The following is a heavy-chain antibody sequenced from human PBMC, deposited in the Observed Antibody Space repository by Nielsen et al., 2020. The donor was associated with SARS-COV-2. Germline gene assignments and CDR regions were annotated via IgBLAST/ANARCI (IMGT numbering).Heavy chain of an antibody. J-gene: IGHJ4*02. CDR3: AREDYDYVWGSYRSPY. Sequence: GESLKISCAASGFTFDDYGMSWVRQAPGKGLEWVAVISYDGSNKYYADSVKGRFTISRDNSKNTLYLQMNSLRAEDTAVYYCAREDYDYVWGSYRSPYWGQGTLVTVSS. CDR2: ISYDGSNK. V-gene: IGHV3-30*03. CDR1: GFTFDDYG. D-gene: IGHD3-16*02.